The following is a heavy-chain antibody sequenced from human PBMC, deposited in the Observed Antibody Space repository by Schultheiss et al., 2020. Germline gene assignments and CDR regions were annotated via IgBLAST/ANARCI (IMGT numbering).Heavy chain of an antibody. Sequence: SETLSLTCAVYGGSFSGYYWSWIRQPPGKGLEWIGEINHSGSTNYNPSLKSRVTISVDTSKNQFSLKLSSVTAADTAVYYCAKDDESTYYYYFLQHWGQGHLGTVAS. D-gene: IGHD3-22*01. CDR3: AKDDESTYYYYFLQH. V-gene: IGHV4-34*01. CDR1: GGSFSGYY. J-gene: IGHJ1*01. CDR2: INHSGST.